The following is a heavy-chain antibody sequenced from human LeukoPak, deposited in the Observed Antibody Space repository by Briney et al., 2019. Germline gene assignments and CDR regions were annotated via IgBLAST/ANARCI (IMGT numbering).Heavy chain of an antibody. J-gene: IGHJ4*02. CDR1: GVTSSSDG. Sequence: GRTLRLSCAASGVTSSSDGMHWVRQAPGKGLEWGAGISYDGSNKYYAASVKGRFTISRDNSKNTLYLQMDSLRAEDTAAYYCAKDGQGYYDFWSGYYNDYWGQGTLVTVSS. D-gene: IGHD3-3*01. CDR2: ISYDGSNK. CDR3: AKDGQGYYDFWSGYYNDY. V-gene: IGHV3-30*18.